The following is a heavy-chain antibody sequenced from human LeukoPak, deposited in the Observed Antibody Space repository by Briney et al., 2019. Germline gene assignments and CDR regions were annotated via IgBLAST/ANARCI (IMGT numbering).Heavy chain of an antibody. CDR2: ISSSSSYI. J-gene: IGHJ6*02. Sequence: GSLRLSCAASGFTFSSYSMNWVRQAPGKGLEWVSSISSSSSYIYYADSVKGRFTISRDNAKNSLYLQMNSLRAEDTAVYYCARELGYCSSTSCYRGYGMDVWGQGTTVTVSS. CDR1: GFTFSSYS. V-gene: IGHV3-21*01. D-gene: IGHD2-2*01. CDR3: ARELGYCSSTSCYRGYGMDV.